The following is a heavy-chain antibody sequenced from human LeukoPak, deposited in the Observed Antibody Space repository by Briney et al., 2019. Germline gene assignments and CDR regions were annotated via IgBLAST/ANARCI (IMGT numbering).Heavy chain of an antibody. D-gene: IGHD3-10*01. CDR3: ARSRDPTYYYGSGSSFDY. V-gene: IGHV3-30*03. J-gene: IGHJ4*02. CDR2: ISYDGSNK. Sequence: GGSLRLSCAASGFTFSSYGMHWVRQAPGKGLEWVAVISYDGSNKYYADSVKGRFTISRDNSKNTLYLQMNSLRAEDTAVYYCARSRDPTYYYGSGSSFDYWGQGTLVTVSS. CDR1: GFTFSSYG.